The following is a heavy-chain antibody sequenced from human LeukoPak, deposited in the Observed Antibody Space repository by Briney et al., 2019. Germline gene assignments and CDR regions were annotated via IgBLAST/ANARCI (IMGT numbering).Heavy chain of an antibody. J-gene: IGHJ4*02. CDR3: ARESNYSYGLGPYDY. CDR2: IYYSGST. V-gene: IGHV4-59*01. D-gene: IGHD5-18*01. Sequence: PSETLSLTCAVYGGSFSGYYWSWIRQPPGKGLEWIGYIYYSGSTNYNPSLKSRVTISVDTSKNQSSLKLSSVTAADTAVYYCARESNYSYGLGPYDYWGQGTLVTVSS. CDR1: GGSFSGYY.